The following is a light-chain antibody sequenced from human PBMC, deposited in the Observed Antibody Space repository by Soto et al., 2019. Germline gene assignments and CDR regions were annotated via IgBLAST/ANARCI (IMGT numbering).Light chain of an antibody. CDR3: QQYNNWPSLT. V-gene: IGKV3-15*01. Sequence: EIVMTQSPASLSVSPGERATLSCRASQSVGSNLAWYQQKTGQAPRLLLYGASTRATATPARFSGSGSGTDFTLTISSLQSEDFAVYYCQQYNNWPSLTFGGGTKVEMK. CDR2: GAS. J-gene: IGKJ4*01. CDR1: QSVGSN.